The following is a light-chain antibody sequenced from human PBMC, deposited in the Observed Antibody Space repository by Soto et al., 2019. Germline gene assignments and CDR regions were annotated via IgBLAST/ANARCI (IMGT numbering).Light chain of an antibody. J-gene: IGLJ1*01. Sequence: QSVLTQPPSVSGAPGQRVTISCTGSSSNIGAGYDVHWYQQLPGTAPKLLIYGNSNRPSGVPDRFSGSKSGTSASLAITGLQAEDEADDYCQAYDSSRSGFYVFGTGTKLTVL. CDR3: QAYDSSRSGFYV. V-gene: IGLV1-40*01. CDR1: SSNIGAGYD. CDR2: GNS.